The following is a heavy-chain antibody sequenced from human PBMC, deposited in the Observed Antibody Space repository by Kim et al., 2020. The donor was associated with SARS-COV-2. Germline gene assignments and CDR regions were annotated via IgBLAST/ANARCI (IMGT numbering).Heavy chain of an antibody. Sequence: SETLSLTCAVYGGSFSGYYWSWMRHHPGKELVWIGEIIHSGSSNYNPSLKSRVIITVDTSKNQFSLMLNSVTAADTAVYYCSSVSGSYGYEGFDYWGQGTLVTVSS. CDR3: SSVSGSYGYEGFDY. CDR2: IIHSGSS. J-gene: IGHJ4*02. CDR1: GGSFSGYY. V-gene: IGHV4-34*12. D-gene: IGHD5-18*01.